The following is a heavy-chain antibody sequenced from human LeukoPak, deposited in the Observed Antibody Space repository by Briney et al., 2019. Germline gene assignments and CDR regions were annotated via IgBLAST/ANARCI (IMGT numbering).Heavy chain of an antibody. CDR3: ARDRRIPPGGPSPNYYYYYGMDV. J-gene: IGHJ6*02. CDR1: GGTFSSYA. V-gene: IGHV1-69*13. CDR2: IIPIFGTA. D-gene: IGHD2-15*01. Sequence: ATVKVSCKASGGTFSSYAISWVRQAPGQGLEWMGGIIPIFGTANHAQKFQGRATITADESTSTAYMELSSLRSEDTAVYYCARDRRIPPGGPSPNYYYYYGMDVWGQGTTVTVSS.